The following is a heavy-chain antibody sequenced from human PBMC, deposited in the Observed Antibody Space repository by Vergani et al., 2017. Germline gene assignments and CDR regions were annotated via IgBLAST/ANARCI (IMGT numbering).Heavy chain of an antibody. Sequence: QVQLVESGGGVVQRGGSLRLSCATSGFTLSNYDMQWIRQGPGKGLEFVAFIQFDGSNQYYADSVKGRFTLSRDISKNTLYLQMNSLRTDDTATYYCAKHFRGWSIDYGGQGTQVIVSS. D-gene: IGHD3-3*01. CDR1: GFTLSNYD. CDR3: AKHFRGWSIDY. V-gene: IGHV3-30*02. J-gene: IGHJ4*02. CDR2: IQFDGSNQ.